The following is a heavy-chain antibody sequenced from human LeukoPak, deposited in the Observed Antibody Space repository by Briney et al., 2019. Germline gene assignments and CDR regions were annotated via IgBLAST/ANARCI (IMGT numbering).Heavy chain of an antibody. CDR1: GFTFDDYA. J-gene: IGHJ4*02. CDR3: ARGDYGATKDGVDY. D-gene: IGHD4-17*01. Sequence: GGSLRLSCAASGFTFDDYAMSWVRQAPGKGLEWVSGINWNGGSTGYADSVKGRFTISRDNAKNSLYLQMNSLRAEDKAVYYCARGDYGATKDGVDYWGQGTLVTVSS. V-gene: IGHV3-20*04. CDR2: INWNGGST.